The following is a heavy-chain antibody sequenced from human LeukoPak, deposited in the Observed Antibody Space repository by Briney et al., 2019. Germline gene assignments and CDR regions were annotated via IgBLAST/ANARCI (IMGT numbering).Heavy chain of an antibody. Sequence: GGSLRLSCAASGFTFSSYAMSWVRQAPGKGLEWVSAISGSGGSTYYADSVKGRFTISRDNSKTTPYLQMNSLRAEDTAVYYCAKDILLWFGNDYWGQGTLVTVSS. CDR2: ISGSGGST. V-gene: IGHV3-23*01. J-gene: IGHJ4*02. D-gene: IGHD3-10*01. CDR1: GFTFSSYA. CDR3: AKDILLWFGNDY.